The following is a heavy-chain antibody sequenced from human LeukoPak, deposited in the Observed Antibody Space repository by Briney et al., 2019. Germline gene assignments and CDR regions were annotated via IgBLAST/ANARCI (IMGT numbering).Heavy chain of an antibody. CDR2: IYYSGST. V-gene: IGHV4-59*01. Sequence: MPSETLSLTCTVSGGSISSYYWSWIRQPPGKGLEWIGYIYYSGSTNYNPSLKSRVTISVDTSKNQFSLKLSSVTAADTAVYYCARFRAVAGWFDPWGQGTLVTVSS. CDR3: ARFRAVAGWFDP. J-gene: IGHJ5*02. CDR1: GGSISSYY. D-gene: IGHD6-19*01.